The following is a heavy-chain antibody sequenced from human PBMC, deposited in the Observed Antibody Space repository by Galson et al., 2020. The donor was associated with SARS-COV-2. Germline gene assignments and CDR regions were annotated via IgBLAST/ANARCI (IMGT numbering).Heavy chain of an antibody. Sequence: ASVKVSCKASGYTFTSYYMHWVRQAPGQGLEWMGIINPSGGSTSYAQKFQGRVTMTRDTSTSTVYMELSSLRSEDTAVYYCARDEERSSYDYVWGSLCPSYWGQGTLVTVSS. CDR3: ARDEERSSYDYVWGSLCPSY. V-gene: IGHV1-46*01. CDR2: INPSGGST. D-gene: IGHD3-16*01. CDR1: GYTFTSYY. J-gene: IGHJ4*02.